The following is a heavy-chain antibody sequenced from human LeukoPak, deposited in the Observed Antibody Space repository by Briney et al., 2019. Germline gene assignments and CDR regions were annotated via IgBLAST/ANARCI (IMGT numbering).Heavy chain of an antibody. Sequence: ASVKVSCKASRYRFEGNYIHWVRQAPGQGLEWMGWINPISGGTKFAQKFQGRVTMTRDTSITTAYMELNSLRSDDTAAYYCAREGETSLPTIFDVVTVFDFWGQGTLVTVSS. CDR2: INPISGGT. V-gene: IGHV1-2*02. CDR1: RYRFEGNY. J-gene: IGHJ4*02. D-gene: IGHD3-3*01. CDR3: AREGETSLPTIFDVVTVFDF.